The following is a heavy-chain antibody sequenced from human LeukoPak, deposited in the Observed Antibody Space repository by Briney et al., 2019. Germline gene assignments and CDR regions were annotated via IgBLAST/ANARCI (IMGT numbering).Heavy chain of an antibody. CDR1: GFTFSIYS. D-gene: IGHD2-2*01. V-gene: IGHV3-21*01. Sequence: GGSLRLSCAASGFTFSIYSMNWVRQAPGKGLEWVSSISSSSSYIYYADSVKGRFTISRDNAKNSLYLQMNSLRAEDTAVYYCARGNIVVVPAAFDPWGQGTLVTVSS. CDR3: ARGNIVVVPAAFDP. J-gene: IGHJ5*02. CDR2: ISSSSSYI.